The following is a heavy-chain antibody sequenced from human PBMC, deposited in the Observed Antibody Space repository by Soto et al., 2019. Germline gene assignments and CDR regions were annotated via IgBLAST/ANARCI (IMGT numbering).Heavy chain of an antibody. Sequence: QVQLVQSGAEVKKPGSSVKVSCKASGGTFSSYAISWVRQAPGQGLEWMGGIIPIFGTANYAQKFQGRVTITAEESTSTAYMELSSLRSEDTAVYYCASARVGYCSGGSCYTYYYGMDVWGQGTTVTVSS. CDR2: IIPIFGTA. D-gene: IGHD2-15*01. V-gene: IGHV1-69*01. J-gene: IGHJ6*02. CDR3: ASARVGYCSGGSCYTYYYGMDV. CDR1: GGTFSSYA.